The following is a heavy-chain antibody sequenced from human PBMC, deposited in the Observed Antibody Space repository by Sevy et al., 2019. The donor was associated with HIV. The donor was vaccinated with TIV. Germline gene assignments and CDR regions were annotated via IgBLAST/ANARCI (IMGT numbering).Heavy chain of an antibody. V-gene: IGHV3-53*01. CDR1: GFTVSSNY. CDR2: IYSGGST. D-gene: IGHD6-6*01. CDR3: ARVFEGAALDY. Sequence: VGSLRLSCSASGFTVSSNYMSWVRQAPGKGLEWVSVIYSGGSTYYADSVKGRFTISRDNSKNTLYLQMNSLRAEDTAVYYCARVFEGAALDYWGQGTLVTVSS. J-gene: IGHJ4*02.